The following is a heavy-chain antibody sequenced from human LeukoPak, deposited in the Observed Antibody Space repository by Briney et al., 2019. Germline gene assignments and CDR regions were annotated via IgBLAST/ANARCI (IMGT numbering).Heavy chain of an antibody. CDR3: ARTYGGYYYGMDV. CDR1: GGSISSSSYY. D-gene: IGHD3-10*01. V-gene: IGHV4-39*01. CDR2: IYYSGIS. J-gene: IGHJ6*02. Sequence: KPSETLSLTCTASGGSISSSSYYWGWIRQPPGKGLEWISNIYYSGISYYNPSLKSRVTISVDTSKNQFSPNLSSVTAADTAVYYCARTYGGYYYGMDVWGQGTTVTVSS.